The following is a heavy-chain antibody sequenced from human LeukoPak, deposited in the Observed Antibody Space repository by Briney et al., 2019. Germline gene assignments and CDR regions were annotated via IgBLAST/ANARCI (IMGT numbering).Heavy chain of an antibody. CDR2: IYISGST. CDR3: ARGLWVVPAADGDQMDYFDY. Sequence: PSETLSLTCTVSGYSISSGRYYWSWIRQPAGKGLEWIGRIYISGSTNYNPSLKSRVTISVDTSKNQFSLRLSSVTAADTAVYYCARGLWVVPAADGDQMDYFDYWGRGTLVTVSS. J-gene: IGHJ4*02. D-gene: IGHD2-2*01. V-gene: IGHV4-61*02. CDR1: GYSISSGRYY.